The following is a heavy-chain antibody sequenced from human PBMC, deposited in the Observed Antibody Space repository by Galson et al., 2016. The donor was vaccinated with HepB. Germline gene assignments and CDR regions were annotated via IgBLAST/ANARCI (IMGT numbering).Heavy chain of an antibody. D-gene: IGHD3-10*01. CDR1: GYTLTEVS. CDR3: ATDLANSITLLRGANFDY. Sequence: SVKVSCKVSGYTLTEVSIHWVRRAPGKGLEWMGGFDPEEGEKVYAQKFQGRVSMTEDTSTVTASMELSSPRIEDTAVYYCATDLANSITLLRGANFDYWGQGTLVTVSS. CDR2: FDPEEGEK. V-gene: IGHV1-24*01. J-gene: IGHJ4*02.